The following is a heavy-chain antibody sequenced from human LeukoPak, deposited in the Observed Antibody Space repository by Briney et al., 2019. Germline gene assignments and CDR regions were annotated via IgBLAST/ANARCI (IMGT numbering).Heavy chain of an antibody. CDR3: ARVVAARIGGYYMDV. V-gene: IGHV1-18*01. Sequence: GASVKVSCKASGYTFTSYGISWVRQAPGQGLEWMGWISAYNGNTNYAQKLQGRVTMTTDTSTSTAYMELRSLRSDDTAVYYCARVVAARIGGYYMDVWGKGTTVTVSS. D-gene: IGHD2-15*01. CDR1: GYTFTSYG. CDR2: ISAYNGNT. J-gene: IGHJ6*03.